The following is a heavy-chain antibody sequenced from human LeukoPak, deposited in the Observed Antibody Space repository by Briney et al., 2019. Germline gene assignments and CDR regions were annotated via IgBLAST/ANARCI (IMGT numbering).Heavy chain of an antibody. CDR3: ARVRPYYFDY. CDR1: VYSISSGYY. CDR2: IYHSGST. Sequence: SETLSLTCTVSVYSISSGYYWGWIRQPPGKGLEWVGSIYHSGSTYYNPSLKSRVTISVDTSKNQFSLKLSSVTAADTAVYYCARVRPYYFDYWGQGTLVTVSS. J-gene: IGHJ4*02. V-gene: IGHV4-38-2*02.